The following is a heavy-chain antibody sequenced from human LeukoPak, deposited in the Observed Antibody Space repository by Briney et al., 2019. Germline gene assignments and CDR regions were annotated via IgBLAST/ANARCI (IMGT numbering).Heavy chain of an antibody. Sequence: PGGSLRLSCAASGFTFSSYWMSWVRQAPGKGLEWVAIIKQDGSEKYYVDSVKGRVTISRDNAKNSLYLQMNSLRAEDTAVYYCARDWRLDWFDPWGQGTLVTVSS. CDR2: IKQDGSEK. CDR1: GFTFSSYW. V-gene: IGHV3-7*01. D-gene: IGHD3-3*01. CDR3: ARDWRLDWFDP. J-gene: IGHJ5*02.